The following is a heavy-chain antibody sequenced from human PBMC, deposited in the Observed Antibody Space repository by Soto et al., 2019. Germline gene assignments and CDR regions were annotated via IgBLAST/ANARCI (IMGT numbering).Heavy chain of an antibody. CDR1: GYTFTNHG. J-gene: IGHJ4*02. V-gene: IGHV1-18*04. CDR3: ARERYESSGPPVY. D-gene: IGHD3-22*01. Sequence: GASVKVSCKASGYTFTNHGLSWVRQAPGQGPEWMGWISPHNGNTNYAQRFQGRVTMTTDTSTTTAYMELRSPRSDDTAVYFCARERYESSGPPVYWGQGTLVTVSS. CDR2: ISPHNGNT.